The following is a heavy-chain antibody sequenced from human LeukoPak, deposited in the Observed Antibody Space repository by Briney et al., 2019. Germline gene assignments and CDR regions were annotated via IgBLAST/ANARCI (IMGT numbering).Heavy chain of an antibody. CDR1: GGTFSGYA. V-gene: IGHV1-69*06. CDR3: ARPRAVSSYYYYMDV. Sequence: SVKVSCKASGGTFSGYAISWVRQAPGQGLEWMGGIIPIFGTANYAQKFQGRVTITADKSTSTAYMELSSLRSEDTAVYYCARPRAVSSYYYYMDVWGKGTTVTVSS. J-gene: IGHJ6*03. D-gene: IGHD6-6*01. CDR2: IIPIFGTA.